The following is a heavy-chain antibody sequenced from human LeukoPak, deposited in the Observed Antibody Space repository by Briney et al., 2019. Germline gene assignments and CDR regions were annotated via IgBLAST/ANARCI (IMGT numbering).Heavy chain of an antibody. J-gene: IGHJ6*02. CDR1: DGSISSYS. Sequence: SETLSLTCVVSDGSISSYSWSWIRQPPGKGLEWIGYISYSGSTNYNPSLKSRVTISVDTSKSQFSLNLSSVTAADTAVYYCARARTVDLFAREYVDVWGQGTTVTVSS. V-gene: IGHV4-59*01. CDR2: ISYSGST. CDR3: ARARTVDLFAREYVDV. D-gene: IGHD2-8*02.